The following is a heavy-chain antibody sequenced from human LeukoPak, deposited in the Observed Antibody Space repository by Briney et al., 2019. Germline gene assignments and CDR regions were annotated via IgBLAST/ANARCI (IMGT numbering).Heavy chain of an antibody. CDR2: IYYSGST. V-gene: IGHV4-59*01. J-gene: IGHJ4*02. D-gene: IGHD4-17*01. CDR3: ARGTVTTEYFDY. Sequence: PSETLSLTCTVSGGSISSYYWSWIRQPPGKGLEWIGYIYYSGSTNYNPSLKSRVTILVDTSKNQFSLNLSSVTAADTAVYYCARGTVTTEYFDYWGQGTLVTVSS. CDR1: GGSISSYY.